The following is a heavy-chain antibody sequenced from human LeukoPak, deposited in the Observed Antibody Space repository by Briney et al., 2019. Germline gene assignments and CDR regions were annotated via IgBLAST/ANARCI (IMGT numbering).Heavy chain of an antibody. V-gene: IGHV3-23*01. CDR1: GFTFSNYA. CDR2: VSGGGGGT. CDR3: ARDGTYYDFWSGYYRIRAWYYYYGMDV. J-gene: IGHJ6*02. Sequence: QTGGSLRLSCAASGFTFSNYAMNWVRQAPGKGLEWVSTVSGGGGGTYYADSVKGRFTISRDNSKNTLYLQMNSLRAEDTAVYYCARDGTYYDFWSGYYRIRAWYYYYGMDVWGQGTTVTVSS. D-gene: IGHD3-3*01.